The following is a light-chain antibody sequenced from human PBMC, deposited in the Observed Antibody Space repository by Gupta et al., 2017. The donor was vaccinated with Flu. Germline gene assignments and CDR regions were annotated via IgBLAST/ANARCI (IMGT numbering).Light chain of an antibody. J-gene: IGKJ1*01. CDR2: SAS. CDR1: RSITSSY. V-gene: IGKV3-20*01. CDR3: QQYDRSPQT. Sequence: EIVLTQSPGTLSLSPGERATLSCRASRSITSSYLAWYQQKPGQAPRLLIYSASSGATGIPDRFRGSGSGTDFTLTINRLEPEDSAVYFCQQYDRSPQTFGQGTKVEIK.